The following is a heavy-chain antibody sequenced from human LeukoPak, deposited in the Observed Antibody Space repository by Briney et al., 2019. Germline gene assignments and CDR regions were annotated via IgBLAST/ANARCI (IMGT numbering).Heavy chain of an antibody. CDR1: GYTFTSYY. Sequence: ASVKVSCKASGYTFTSYYMHWVRQAPGQGLEWMGIINPSGGSTSYAQKFQGRGTMTRDTSTSTVYMELSSLRSEDTAVYYCARVEGYGSGSYTFDYWGQGTLVTVSS. V-gene: IGHV1-46*01. CDR2: INPSGGST. CDR3: ARVEGYGSGSYTFDY. J-gene: IGHJ4*02. D-gene: IGHD3-10*01.